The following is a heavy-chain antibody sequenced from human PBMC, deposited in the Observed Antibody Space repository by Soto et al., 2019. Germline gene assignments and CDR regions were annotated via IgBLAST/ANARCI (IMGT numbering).Heavy chain of an antibody. D-gene: IGHD3-16*01. CDR3: AKGGLITTSPYDFDY. V-gene: IGHV3-23*01. CDR1: GFTFNNYA. CDR2: ISGNGGST. Sequence: DVQLLESGGGLVQPGGSLRLSCAASGFTFNNYAMNWVRQAPGTGLEWVSTISGNGGSTYYADSVKGRFTISRDNSKNTLYLQRNSLRAEDTALYYCAKGGLITTSPYDFDYWGQGTLVTVSS. J-gene: IGHJ4*02.